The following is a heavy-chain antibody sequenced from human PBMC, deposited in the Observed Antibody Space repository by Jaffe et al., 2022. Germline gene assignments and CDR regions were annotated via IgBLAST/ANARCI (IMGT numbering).Heavy chain of an antibody. CDR1: GYTFTSYY. CDR3: ARALRLGELSTNYFDY. V-gene: IGHV1-46*01. Sequence: QVQLVQSGAEVKKPGASVKVSCKASGYTFTSYYMHWVRQAPGQGLEWMGIINPSGGSTSYAQKFQGRVTMTRDTSTSTVYMELSSLRSEDTAVYYCARALRLGELSTNYFDYWGQGTLVTVSS. J-gene: IGHJ4*02. CDR2: INPSGGST. D-gene: IGHD3-16*02.